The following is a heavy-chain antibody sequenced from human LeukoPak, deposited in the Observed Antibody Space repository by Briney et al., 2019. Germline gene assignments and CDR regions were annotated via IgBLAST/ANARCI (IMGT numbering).Heavy chain of an antibody. V-gene: IGHV4-34*01. CDR2: INHSGST. J-gene: IGHJ4*02. Sequence: PSETLSLTCAVYGGSFSGYYWSWIHQPPGKGLEWIGEINHSGSTNYNPSLKSRVTISVDTSKNQFSLRLSSVTAADTAVYYCARGAIVVVPAAIWGFDYWGQGTLVTVSS. D-gene: IGHD2-2*02. CDR1: GGSFSGYY. CDR3: ARGAIVVVPAAIWGFDY.